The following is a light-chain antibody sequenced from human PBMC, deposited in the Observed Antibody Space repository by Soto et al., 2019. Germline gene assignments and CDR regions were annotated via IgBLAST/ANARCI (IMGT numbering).Light chain of an antibody. CDR2: AAS. V-gene: IGKV1-9*01. CDR3: QQLNSDPYT. Sequence: IPLTQSPSSLSASVGDRVTITCRASQGISRFLAWYQQKPGKAPKLLIFAASTLQSGVPSRFSGSGSGTDFTLTINSLQPEDFATYYCQQLNSDPYTFGQGTNLE. J-gene: IGKJ2*01. CDR1: QGISRF.